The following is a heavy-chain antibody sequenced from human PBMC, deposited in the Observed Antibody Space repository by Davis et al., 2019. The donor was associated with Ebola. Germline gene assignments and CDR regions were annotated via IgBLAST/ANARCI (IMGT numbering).Heavy chain of an antibody. D-gene: IGHD3-3*01. CDR2: INHSGST. V-gene: IGHV4-34*01. J-gene: IGHJ4*02. Sequence: GSLRLSCAVYGGSLSGYYWTWIRQPPGKGLEWIGEINHSGSTNYNPSLKSRVTISLDTSKNQFSLKLSSVTAADTAVYYCASTVFGVVIPPYYFDYWGQGTPVTVSS. CDR3: ASTVFGVVIPPYYFDY. CDR1: GGSLSGYY.